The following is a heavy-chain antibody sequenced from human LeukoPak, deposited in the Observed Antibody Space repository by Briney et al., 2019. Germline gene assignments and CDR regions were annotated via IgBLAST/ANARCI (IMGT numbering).Heavy chain of an antibody. V-gene: IGHV4-59*01. J-gene: IGHJ2*01. CDR3: ARSTYGSGAYWYFDL. CDR2: IYYSGST. D-gene: IGHD3-10*01. Sequence: KPSETLSLTCTVSGGSISSYYWSWIRQPPGKGLEWIGYIYYSGSTNYNPSLKGRVTISVDTSKNQFSLKLSSVTAADTAVYYCARSTYGSGAYWYFDLWGRGTLVTVSS. CDR1: GGSISSYY.